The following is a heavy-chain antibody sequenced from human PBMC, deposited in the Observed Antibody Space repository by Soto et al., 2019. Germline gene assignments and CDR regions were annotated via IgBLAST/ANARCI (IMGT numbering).Heavy chain of an antibody. J-gene: IGHJ6*02. CDR3: AREXHYDFWSGYSKYYYGMDV. V-gene: IGHV1-69*06. CDR2: IIPIFGTA. Sequence: ASVQVSCKASGGTFSSYAISWVRQAPGQGLEWMGGIIPIFGTANYAQKFQGRVTITADKSTSTAYMELSSLRSEDTAVYYCAREXHYDFWSGYSKYYYGMDVWGQGTTVTVSS. D-gene: IGHD3-3*01. CDR1: GGTFSSYA.